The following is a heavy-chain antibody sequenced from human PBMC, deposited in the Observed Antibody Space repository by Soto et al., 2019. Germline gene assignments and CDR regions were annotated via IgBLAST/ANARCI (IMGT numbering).Heavy chain of an antibody. CDR1: GGSISGYY. CDR3: GRGGEFYVLDV. CDR2: KHTSGTT. V-gene: IGHV4-4*07. D-gene: IGHD3-16*01. Sequence: QVQLQESGPGLVKPSETLSLTCTVSGGSISGYYWTWIRQPAGKGLEWIGRKHTSGTTNYNPSLRSRAPMSMEPPTNQFSLNLSSVTPADTAVFSCGRGGEFYVLDVWGQGTTVAVSS. J-gene: IGHJ6*02.